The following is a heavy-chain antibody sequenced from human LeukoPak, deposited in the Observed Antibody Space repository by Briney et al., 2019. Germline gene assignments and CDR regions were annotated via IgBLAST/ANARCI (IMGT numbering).Heavy chain of an antibody. CDR2: INHRGST. CDR1: GGSFSGYY. Sequence: SEILSLTCVVYGGSFSGYYWSWIRQSPGKGLEWIGEINHRGSTNYNPSLKRRVTISLDTSKNQFSLKLSSVTAADTAVYYCAKSLYGSGSYYNWFDPWGQGTLVTVSS. D-gene: IGHD3-10*01. J-gene: IGHJ5*02. V-gene: IGHV4-34*01. CDR3: AKSLYGSGSYYNWFDP.